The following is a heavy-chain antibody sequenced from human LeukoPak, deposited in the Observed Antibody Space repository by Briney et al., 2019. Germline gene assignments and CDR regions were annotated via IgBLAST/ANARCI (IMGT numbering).Heavy chain of an antibody. V-gene: IGHV4-59*01. CDR2: LSKSANT. CDR3: ARARYVNSFYAFDI. Sequence: PSETLSLTCTVSGGSISSYYWSWIRLPPGQGLEWIGYLSKSANTNYSPSLKSRVTIFGDTSKNQFFLKLSSVTAADTAVYYCARARYVNSFYAFDIWGQGTLVTVSS. J-gene: IGHJ3*02. D-gene: IGHD3-9*01. CDR1: GGSISSYY.